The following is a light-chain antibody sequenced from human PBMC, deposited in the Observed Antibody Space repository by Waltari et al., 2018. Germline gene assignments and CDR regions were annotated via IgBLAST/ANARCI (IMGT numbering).Light chain of an antibody. CDR3: QVWDIDSDPSVV. Sequence: SYVLTQPPSVSVAPGRTARITCGGNNIGTKTAHWYQQKPGQAPVMVVYDDIDRPSGIPERFSGSNSGNTATLIINRVEAGDKADYYCQVWDIDSDPSVVFGGGTKLTVL. CDR1: NIGTKT. V-gene: IGLV3-21*03. J-gene: IGLJ2*01. CDR2: DDI.